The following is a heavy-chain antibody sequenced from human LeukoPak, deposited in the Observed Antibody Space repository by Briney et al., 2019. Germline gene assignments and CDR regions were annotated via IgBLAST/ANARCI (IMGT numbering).Heavy chain of an antibody. CDR2: ISGSGGST. Sequence: GGSLRLSCAASGFTFSSYAMSWVRQAPGKGLEWISAISGSGGSTYYADSVKGRFTISRDNSKNTLYLQMNSLRAEDTAVYYCAKGTGSGSYYTIGHLDYWGQGTLVTVSS. J-gene: IGHJ4*02. CDR1: GFTFSSYA. CDR3: AKGTGSGSYYTIGHLDY. D-gene: IGHD3-10*01. V-gene: IGHV3-23*01.